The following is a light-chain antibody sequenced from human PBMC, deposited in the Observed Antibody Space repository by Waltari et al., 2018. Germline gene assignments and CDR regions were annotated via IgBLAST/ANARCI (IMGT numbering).Light chain of an antibody. CDR2: DVS. CDR1: SSDIGTYNY. CDR3: CSYTSTRSLV. Sequence: QSALTQPASVSGSPGQSITISCTGTSSDIGTYNYVSWFQQHPGKAPKLMLYDVSNRPSGVSVRFSGSKSANTASLTISGLQAEDEADYYCCSYTSTRSLVFGGGTNLTVL. V-gene: IGLV2-14*03. J-gene: IGLJ2*01.